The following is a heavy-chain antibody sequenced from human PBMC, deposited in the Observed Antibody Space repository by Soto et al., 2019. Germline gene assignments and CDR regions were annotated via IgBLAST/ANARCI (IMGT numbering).Heavy chain of an antibody. CDR2: IKSKTDGGTT. CDR1: GFTFSNAW. CDR3: TADPVTMIVVVPSSG. V-gene: IGHV3-15*07. D-gene: IGHD3-22*01. J-gene: IGHJ4*02. Sequence: GSLRLSCAASGFTFSNAWMNWVRQAPGKGLEWVGRIKSKTDGGTTDYAAPVKGRFTISRDDSKNTLYLQMNSPKTEDTAVYYCTADPVTMIVVVPSSGWGQGTLVTVSS.